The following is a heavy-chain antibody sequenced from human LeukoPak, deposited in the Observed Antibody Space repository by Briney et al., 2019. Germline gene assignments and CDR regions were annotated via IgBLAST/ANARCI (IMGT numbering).Heavy chain of an antibody. V-gene: IGHV4-4*02. CDR1: AGSISSGSW. D-gene: IGHD5-12*01. Sequence: KPSETLSLTCAVSAGSISSGSWWNWVRQPPGKGLEWIGEIYHSGSTNYNPSLKSRVTISLDKSKNQFSLKLYSVTAADTAVYYCARYRGASGYHFDYWGQGTLVTVSS. CDR2: IYHSGST. J-gene: IGHJ4*02. CDR3: ARYRGASGYHFDY.